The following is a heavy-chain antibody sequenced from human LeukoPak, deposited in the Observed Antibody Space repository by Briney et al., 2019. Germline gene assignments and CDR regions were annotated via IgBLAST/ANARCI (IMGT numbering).Heavy chain of an antibody. J-gene: IGHJ4*02. Sequence: ASVRVSCKASGYTFTSYGISWVRQAPGQGLEWMGWISAYNGNTNYAQKLQGRVTMTTDASTSTAYMELRSLRSDDTAVYYCAGSAADPLYYFDYWGQGTLVTVSS. CDR1: GYTFTSYG. V-gene: IGHV1-18*01. D-gene: IGHD6-13*01. CDR2: ISAYNGNT. CDR3: AGSAADPLYYFDY.